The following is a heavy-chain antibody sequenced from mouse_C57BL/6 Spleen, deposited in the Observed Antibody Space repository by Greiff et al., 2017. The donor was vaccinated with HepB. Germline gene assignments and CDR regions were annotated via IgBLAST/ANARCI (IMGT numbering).Heavy chain of an antibody. D-gene: IGHD2-5*01. CDR2: IHPNSGST. CDR3: AREVYYSNSFDY. CDR1: GYTFTSYW. Sequence: QVQLQQPGAELVKPGASVKLSCKASGYTFTSYWMHWVKQRPGQGLEWIGMIHPNSGSTNYNEKFKSKATLTVDKSSSTAYMQLSSLTSEDSAVYYCAREVYYSNSFDYWGKGTPLTVSS. V-gene: IGHV1-64*01. J-gene: IGHJ2*01.